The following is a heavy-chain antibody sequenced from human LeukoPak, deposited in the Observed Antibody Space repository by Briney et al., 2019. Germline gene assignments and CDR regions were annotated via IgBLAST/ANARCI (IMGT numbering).Heavy chain of an antibody. CDR1: GGSISSSSYY. Sequence: SETLSLTCTVSGGSISSSSYYWGWIRQPPGKGLEWIGSIYYSGSTYYNPSLKSRVTISVDTSKNQFSLKLSSVTAADTAVYYCARDLYYGSGRRFDPWGQGTLVTVSS. CDR2: IYYSGST. J-gene: IGHJ5*02. V-gene: IGHV4-39*07. D-gene: IGHD3-10*01. CDR3: ARDLYYGSGRRFDP.